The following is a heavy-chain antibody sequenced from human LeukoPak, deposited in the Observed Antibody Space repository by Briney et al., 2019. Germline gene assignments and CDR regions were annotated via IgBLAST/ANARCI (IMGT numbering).Heavy chain of an antibody. CDR1: GVSFSTYY. Sequence: SETLSLTCDVSGVSFSTYYWRWIRQSPEKGLEWIGEVNHSGYTNYNPSLKGRVTISVDPSKNQLSLKLSSVTAADTAVYYCARQVYGSDYWGQGTLVTVSS. V-gene: IGHV4-34*01. CDR2: VNHSGYT. CDR3: ARQVYGSDY. J-gene: IGHJ4*02. D-gene: IGHD4-17*01.